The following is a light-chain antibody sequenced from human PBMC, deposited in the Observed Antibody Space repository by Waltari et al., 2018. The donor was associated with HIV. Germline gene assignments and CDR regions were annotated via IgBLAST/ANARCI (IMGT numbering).Light chain of an antibody. V-gene: IGKV1-9*01. Sequence: DIQLTQSPPFLSASVGDRVTITCRASQDISRFLAWYQQKPGKAHQLLIYAASTLQTGVPSRFSGSGSGTEFSLTISSLQPEDFATYYCQQLNTYAFTFGPGTKVDIK. CDR3: QQLNTYAFT. CDR1: QDISRF. CDR2: AAS. J-gene: IGKJ3*01.